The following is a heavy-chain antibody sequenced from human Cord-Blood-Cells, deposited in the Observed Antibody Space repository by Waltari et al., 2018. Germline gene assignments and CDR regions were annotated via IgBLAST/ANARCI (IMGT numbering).Heavy chain of an antibody. CDR2: INLNSGGT. CDR1: GYTFTCSY. Sequence: QVQLVQSGAEVKKPGASVKVSCKASGYTFTCSYIHWVRQAPGQGLEWMGWINLNSGGTNYAQKFQGRVTMTRDTSISTAYMELSRLRSDDTAVYYCARGVGEWLPHKAFDIWGQGTMVTVSS. V-gene: IGHV1-2*02. D-gene: IGHD5-12*01. CDR3: ARGVGEWLPHKAFDI. J-gene: IGHJ3*02.